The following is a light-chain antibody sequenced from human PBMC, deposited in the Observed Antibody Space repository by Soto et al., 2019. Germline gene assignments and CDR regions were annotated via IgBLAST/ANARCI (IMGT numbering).Light chain of an antibody. CDR1: QSLVYSDGDTY. CDR2: KVS. V-gene: IGKV2-30*01. CDR3: MQGTHWPWT. Sequence: DVVMTQSPLSLPVTLGQPASISCMSAQSLVYSDGDTYLSWFQQRPGQSPRRLIYKVSNRDSGVPDRFSGSGSGTEFTLKISRVEAEDVGVYYCMQGTHWPWTFGQGTKVEVK. J-gene: IGKJ1*01.